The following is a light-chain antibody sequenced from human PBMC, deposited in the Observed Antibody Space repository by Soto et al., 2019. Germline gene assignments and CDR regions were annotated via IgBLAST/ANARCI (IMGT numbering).Light chain of an antibody. V-gene: IGKV1-27*01. Sequence: DIHMTQSRSALXASXGDRVTITXXASQSISSYLNWYQQKPGKVPKLLIYAASTLQSGVPSRFSGSGSGTDFTLTISSLQPEDVATYYCQKYLSALWTFGQGTKVDIK. CDR2: AAS. CDR3: QKYLSALWT. CDR1: QSISSY. J-gene: IGKJ1*01.